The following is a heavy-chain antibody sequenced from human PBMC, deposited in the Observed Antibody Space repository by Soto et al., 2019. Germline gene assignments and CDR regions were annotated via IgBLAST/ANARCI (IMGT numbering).Heavy chain of an antibody. D-gene: IGHD2-2*03. CDR3: ARDVIGSCSSPRCYDASAFDI. CDR2: IIPILGIA. CDR1: GGSLSSHT. Sequence: GASVKLPFRASGGSLSSHTSRCLCPAPGQGLEWMGRIIPILGIANYAQKFQGRVTITADKSTSTAYMELSSLRSEDTAVYYCARDVIGSCSSPRCYDASAFDIWGKGIMGT. J-gene: IGHJ3*02. V-gene: IGHV1-69*04.